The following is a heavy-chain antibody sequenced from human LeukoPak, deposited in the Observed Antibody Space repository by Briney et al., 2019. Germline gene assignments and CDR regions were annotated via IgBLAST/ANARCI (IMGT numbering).Heavy chain of an antibody. CDR3: ARVADYYGSGSYFGNFDY. CDR1: GFTFSSYA. D-gene: IGHD3-10*01. V-gene: IGHV3-23*01. J-gene: IGHJ4*02. Sequence: GGSLRLSCAASGFTFSSYAMSWVRQAPGKGLEWVSAISGSGGSTYYADSVKGRFTISRDNSKNTLYLQMNSLRAEDTAVYYCARVADYYGSGSYFGNFDYWGQGTLVTVSS. CDR2: ISGSGGST.